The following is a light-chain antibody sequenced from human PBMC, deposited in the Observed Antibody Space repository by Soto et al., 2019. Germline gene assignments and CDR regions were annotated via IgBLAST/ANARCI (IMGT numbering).Light chain of an antibody. CDR2: DVS. CDR3: SQKAISPWT. CDR1: ESVTTH. J-gene: IGKJ1*01. V-gene: IGKV3-11*01. Sequence: EIVLTQSPATLSLSPGERGTLSCRASESVTTHLAWHQPKPGQAPRLLVYDVSNRAPGIPARFRGGGSGTDFTLTISRLEPEDFSVYFCSQKAISPWTFAQ.